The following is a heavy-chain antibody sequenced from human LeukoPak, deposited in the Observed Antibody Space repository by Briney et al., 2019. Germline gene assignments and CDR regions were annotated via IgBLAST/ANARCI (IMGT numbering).Heavy chain of an antibody. Sequence: ASVKVSCKASGYTFTSYGISWVRQAPGQGLEWMGWISVYNGNTNYAQKLQGRVTMTTDTSTSTAYMELRSLRSDDTAVYYCARGEGADYGSGSYSFDYWGQGTLVTVSS. D-gene: IGHD3-10*01. J-gene: IGHJ4*02. CDR1: GYTFTSYG. V-gene: IGHV1-18*01. CDR2: ISVYNGNT. CDR3: ARGEGADYGSGSYSFDY.